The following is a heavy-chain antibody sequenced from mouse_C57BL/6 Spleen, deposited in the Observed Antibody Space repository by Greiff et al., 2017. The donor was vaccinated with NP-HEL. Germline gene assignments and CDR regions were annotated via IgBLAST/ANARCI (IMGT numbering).Heavy chain of an antibody. CDR2: IDPSDSET. J-gene: IGHJ1*03. CDR1: GYTFTSYW. Sequence: VQLQQPGAELVRPGSSVKLSCKASGYTFTSYWMHWVKQRPIQGLEWIGNIDPSDSETHYNQKFKDKATLTVDKSSSTAYMQLSSLTSEDSAVYDCARGITTVVATRYCDVWGTGTTVTVSS. D-gene: IGHD1-1*01. CDR3: ARGITTVVATRYCDV. V-gene: IGHV1-52*01.